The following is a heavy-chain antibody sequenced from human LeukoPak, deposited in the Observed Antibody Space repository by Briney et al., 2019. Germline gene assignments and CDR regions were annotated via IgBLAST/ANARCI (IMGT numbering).Heavy chain of an antibody. J-gene: IGHJ4*02. CDR2: IIPILGIA. CDR3: ARDSAGATFDY. V-gene: IGHV1-69*04. Sequence: SVKVSCKASGGTFSSYAISWVRQAPGRGLEWMGRIIPILGIANYAQKFQGRVTITADKSTSTAYMELSSLRSEDTAVYYCARDSAGATFDYWGQGTLVTVSS. D-gene: IGHD1-26*01. CDR1: GGTFSSYA.